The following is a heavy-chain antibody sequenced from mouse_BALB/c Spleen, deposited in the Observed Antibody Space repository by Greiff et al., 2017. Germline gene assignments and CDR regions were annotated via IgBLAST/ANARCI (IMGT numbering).Heavy chain of an antibody. CDR1: GFSLTSYG. V-gene: IGHV2-9*02. CDR2: IWAGGST. CDR3: ARVYYGYDEGLAWFAY. D-gene: IGHD2-2*01. Sequence: QVQLKESGPGLVAPSQSLSITCTVSGFSLTSYGVHWVRQPPGKGLEWLGVIWAGGSTNYNSALMSRLSISKDNSKSQVFLKMNSLQTDDTAMYYCARVYYGYDEGLAWFAYWGQGTLVTVSA. J-gene: IGHJ3*01.